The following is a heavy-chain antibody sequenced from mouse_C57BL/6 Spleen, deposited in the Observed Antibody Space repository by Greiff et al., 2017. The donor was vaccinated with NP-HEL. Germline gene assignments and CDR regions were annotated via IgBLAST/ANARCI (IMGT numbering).Heavy chain of an antibody. Sequence: QVQLQQSGPELVKPGASVKISCKASGYSFTSYYIHWVKQRPGQGLEWIGWIYPGSGSTKYNEKFKGKATLTADTSSSTAYMQLSSLTSEDSAVYYCARSGDGREWYFDVWGTGTTVTVSS. CDR2: IYPGSGST. J-gene: IGHJ1*03. CDR1: GYSFTSYY. CDR3: ARSGDGREWYFDV. D-gene: IGHD2-3*01. V-gene: IGHV1-66*01.